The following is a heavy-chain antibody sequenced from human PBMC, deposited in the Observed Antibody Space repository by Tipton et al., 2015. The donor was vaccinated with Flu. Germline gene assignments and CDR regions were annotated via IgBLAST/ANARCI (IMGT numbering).Heavy chain of an antibody. CDR1: GDSISSGGAY. CDR3: ARDQGFGGGLSYDYYVMDV. Sequence: TLSLTCTVSGDSISSGGAYWTWVRQHPGKGLEWIGSIYYSGSTYYNPSRQSRVTISVDTSKNQISLKVNSLTAADTAVYYCARDQGFGGGLSYDYYVMDVWGQGTTVTVSS. V-gene: IGHV4-31*03. CDR2: IYYSGST. J-gene: IGHJ6*02. D-gene: IGHD3-10*01.